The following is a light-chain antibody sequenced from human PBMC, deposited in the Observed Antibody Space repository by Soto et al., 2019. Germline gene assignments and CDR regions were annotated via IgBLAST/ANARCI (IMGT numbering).Light chain of an antibody. CDR3: QQYSSRST. CDR2: GAS. CDR1: QSVRTN. V-gene: IGKV3-15*01. Sequence: EIVMTQSPATLSVSPGERATLSCRASQSVRTNLAWYQQKPGQAPRLLIYGASTRATGIPARFSGSGFGTEFTLTISSLQPGDFATYYCQQYSSRSTFGQGTKVDIK. J-gene: IGKJ1*01.